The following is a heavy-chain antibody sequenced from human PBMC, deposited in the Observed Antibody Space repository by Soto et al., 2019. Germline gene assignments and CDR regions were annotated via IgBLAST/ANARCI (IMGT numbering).Heavy chain of an antibody. J-gene: IGHJ4*02. V-gene: IGHV4-61*01. CDR2: IYYSGST. D-gene: IGHD6-6*01. CDR3: ARYAARGGIFGY. Sequence: SETLSLTCAVSGGSVSRGSSYWSWIRQPPGKGLEWIGDIYYSGSTNYYPSLKSRVTITVDTSKNQFSLKLSSVTAADTAVYYCARYAARGGIFGYGGQGTLVTVSS. CDR1: GGSVSRGSSY.